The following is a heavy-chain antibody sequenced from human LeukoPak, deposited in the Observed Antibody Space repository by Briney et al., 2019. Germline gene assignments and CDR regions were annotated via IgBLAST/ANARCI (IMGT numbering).Heavy chain of an antibody. V-gene: IGHV3-43*02. CDR3: VKDLYPTAVRADAFDI. CDR2: IYGDGAST. J-gene: IGHJ3*02. CDR1: GFTFSDYA. Sequence: GGSLRLSCAASGFTFSDYAMNWVRQAPGKGLEWVSLIYGDGASTYYVDSVKGRFTVARDNSKNSLYLQMNSLRTDVTALYFCVKDLYPTAVRADAFDIWGQGTMVTVSS. D-gene: IGHD2-8*01.